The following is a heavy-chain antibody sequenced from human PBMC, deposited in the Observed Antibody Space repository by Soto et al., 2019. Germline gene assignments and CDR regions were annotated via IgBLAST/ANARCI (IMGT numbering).Heavy chain of an antibody. V-gene: IGHV4-4*07. J-gene: IGHJ5*02. CDR1: GGSISNYY. CDR2: VSSTGSS. D-gene: IGHD6-25*01. CDR3: ASGVPAACIDWFDP. Sequence: SDTLSLTCTVSGGSISNYYWSWIRQSAEKRLEWIGRVSSTGSSYYNPSLKSRVTISVDTSKNQVSLNLTSVTAADTAVYYCASGVPAACIDWFDPWGHGTPVTVSS.